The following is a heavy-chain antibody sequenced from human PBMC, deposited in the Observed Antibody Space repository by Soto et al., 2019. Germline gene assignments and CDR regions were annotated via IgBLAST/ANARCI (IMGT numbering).Heavy chain of an antibody. J-gene: IGHJ4*02. CDR3: ARDRTTGWSPLDY. Sequence: QVQLVESGGGLVKTGGSLRLSCAASGFSLSDYYMSWIRQPPGKGLEWVSYISISGGTINYADSVKGRFTISRDNAKNSLYLKMTSLTAEDTAVYYCARDRTTGWSPLDYWGQGTLVTVSS. CDR1: GFSLSDYY. D-gene: IGHD6-19*01. CDR2: ISISGGTI. V-gene: IGHV3-11*01.